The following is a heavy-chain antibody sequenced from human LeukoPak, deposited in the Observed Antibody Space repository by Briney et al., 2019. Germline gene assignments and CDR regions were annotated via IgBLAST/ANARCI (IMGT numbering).Heavy chain of an antibody. D-gene: IGHD1-26*01. CDR2: TIPILGIA. Sequence: GASVKVSCKASGGTFSSYTISWVRQAPGQGLEWMGRTIPILGIANYAQKFQGRVTITADKSTSTAYMELSSLRSEDTAVYYCARDVGATTDYWGQGTLVTVSS. J-gene: IGHJ4*02. CDR3: ARDVGATTDY. V-gene: IGHV1-69*04. CDR1: GGTFSSYT.